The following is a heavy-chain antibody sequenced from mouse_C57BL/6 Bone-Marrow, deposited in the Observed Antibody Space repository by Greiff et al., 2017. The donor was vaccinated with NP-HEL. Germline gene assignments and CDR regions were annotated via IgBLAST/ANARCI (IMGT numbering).Heavy chain of an antibody. CDR2: IYPGSGST. J-gene: IGHJ2*01. Sequence: QVQLQQPGAELVKPGASVKMSCKASGYTFTSYWITWVKQRPGQGLAWIGDIYPGSGSTNYNEKFKSKATLTVDTSPSPAYMQLSSLKSEDSAISYCPTDYSNYLHFDYWGQVTTRTASS. CDR3: PTDYSNYLHFDY. D-gene: IGHD2-5*01. CDR1: GYTFTSYW. V-gene: IGHV1-55*01.